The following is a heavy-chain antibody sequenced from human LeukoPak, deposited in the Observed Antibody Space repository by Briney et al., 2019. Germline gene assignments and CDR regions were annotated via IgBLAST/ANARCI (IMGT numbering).Heavy chain of an antibody. CDR1: GFTFDDYG. CDR3: ARDKVSSSWPDAFDI. Sequence: GGSLRLSCAASGFTFDDYGMSWVRQAPGKGLEWVSVIYSGGSTYYADSVKGRFTISRDNSKNTLYLQMNSLRAEDTAVYYCARDKVSSSWPDAFDIWGQGTMVTVSS. CDR2: IYSGGST. V-gene: IGHV3-66*01. J-gene: IGHJ3*02. D-gene: IGHD6-13*01.